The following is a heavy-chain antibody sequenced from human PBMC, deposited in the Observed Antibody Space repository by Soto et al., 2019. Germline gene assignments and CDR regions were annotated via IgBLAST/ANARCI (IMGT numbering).Heavy chain of an antibody. Sequence: GASVEVSCKASGYTFTSYYMQSVRQAPGQGLEWMGIINPSGGSTSYAQKFQGRVTMTRDTSTSTVYMELSSLRSEDTSVYYCARDLIRSTAYYTDFWGKGTTVTVSS. CDR2: INPSGGST. V-gene: IGHV1-46*03. D-gene: IGHD1-26*01. CDR3: ARDLIRSTAYYTDF. CDR1: GYTFTSYY. J-gene: IGHJ6*03.